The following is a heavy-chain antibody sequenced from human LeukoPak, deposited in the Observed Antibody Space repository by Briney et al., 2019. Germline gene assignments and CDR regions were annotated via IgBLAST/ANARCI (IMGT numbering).Heavy chain of an antibody. CDR1: KFTFSDYA. D-gene: IGHD3-10*01. CDR2: ISHDGSNK. Sequence: QSGGSLRLSCAASKFTFSDYAMHWVRQAPGKGLEWVALISHDGSNKYYADSAKRRFTISRDNSKNTLYLEMNSLRVEDTAVYYCAKDGKWSYHGFDYWGQGTLVTVSS. J-gene: IGHJ4*02. CDR3: AKDGKWSYHGFDY. V-gene: IGHV3-30*18.